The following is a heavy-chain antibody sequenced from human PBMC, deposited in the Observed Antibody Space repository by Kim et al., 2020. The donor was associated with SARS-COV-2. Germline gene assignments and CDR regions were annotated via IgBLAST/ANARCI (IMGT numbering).Heavy chain of an antibody. V-gene: IGHV3-48*03. CDR2: ISSSGSTI. CDR3: ARDRPGLFVSPLLDY. CDR1: GFTFSSYE. D-gene: IGHD2-21*01. J-gene: IGHJ4*02. Sequence: GGSLRLSCAASGFTFSSYEMNWVRQAPGKGLEWVSYISSSGSTIYYADSVKGRFTISRDNDKNSLYLQMNSLRAEDTAVYYCARDRPGLFVSPLLDYWGQGTLVTVSS.